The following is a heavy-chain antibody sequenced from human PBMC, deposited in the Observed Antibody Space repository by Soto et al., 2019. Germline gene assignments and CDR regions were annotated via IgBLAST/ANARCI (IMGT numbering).Heavy chain of an antibody. Sequence: LRLSCAASGFTFSSYWVSWVRQAPGKGLEWVANIKQDGSEKYYVDSVKGRFTISRDNAKNSLYLQMNSLRAEDTAVYYCARERSYYDSSGYLRVDAFDIWGQGTMVTVSS. V-gene: IGHV3-7*01. J-gene: IGHJ3*02. CDR3: ARERSYYDSSGYLRVDAFDI. CDR1: GFTFSSYW. D-gene: IGHD3-22*01. CDR2: IKQDGSEK.